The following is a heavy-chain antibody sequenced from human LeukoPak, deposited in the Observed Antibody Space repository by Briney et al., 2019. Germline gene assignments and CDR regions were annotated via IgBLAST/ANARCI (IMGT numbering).Heavy chain of an antibody. CDR1: GGTCSSYA. Sequence: SVKVSCKASGGTCSSYAISWVRQAPGQGLEWMGGIIPIFGTANYAQKFQGRVTITADESTSTAYMELSSLRSEDTAVYYCARDGGTMVRGVTSSPGRYYYYYMDVWGKGTTVTVSS. V-gene: IGHV1-69*13. D-gene: IGHD3-10*01. CDR3: ARDGGTMVRGVTSSPGRYYYYYMDV. CDR2: IIPIFGTA. J-gene: IGHJ6*03.